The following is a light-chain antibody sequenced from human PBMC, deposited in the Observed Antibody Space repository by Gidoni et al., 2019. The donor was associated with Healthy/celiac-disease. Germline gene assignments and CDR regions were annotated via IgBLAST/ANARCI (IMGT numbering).Light chain of an antibody. CDR2: GAS. CDR3: QQYNNWPYT. J-gene: IGKJ2*01. V-gene: IGKV3-15*01. Sequence: EIAITQPPATLSVSPGERATLSCRASQSVSSNLAWYQQKPGQAPRLLIYGASTRATGIPARFSGSGSGTEFTLTISSLQSEDFAVYYCQQYNNWPYTFGQGTKLEIK. CDR1: QSVSSN.